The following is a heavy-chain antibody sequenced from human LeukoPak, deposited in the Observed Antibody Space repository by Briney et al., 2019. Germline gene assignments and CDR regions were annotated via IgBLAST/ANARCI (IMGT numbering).Heavy chain of an antibody. V-gene: IGHV3-49*04. J-gene: IGHJ4*02. Sequence: PGGSLRLSCTASGFTFGDYAMSWVRQAPGKGLEWVGFIRSKAYGGTTEYAASVKGRFTISRDDSKSIAYLQMNSLKTEDTAVYYCTRDRSSRVPNLYYFDYWGQGTLVTVSS. D-gene: IGHD3-10*01. CDR1: GFTFGDYA. CDR3: TRDRSSRVPNLYYFDY. CDR2: IRSKAYGGTT.